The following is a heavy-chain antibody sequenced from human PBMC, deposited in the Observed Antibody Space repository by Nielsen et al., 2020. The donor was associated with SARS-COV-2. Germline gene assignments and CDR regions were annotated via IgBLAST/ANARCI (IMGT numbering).Heavy chain of an antibody. CDR2: IYYTGST. V-gene: IGHV4-59*08. Sequence: SVTLSLTCTVSGGSIRSYYWTWIRQPPGKGLEWIGYIYYTGSTNYNPSLKSRVTMSVDTSKNQFSLKLRSVTAADTAVYFCATAVGATSSHDAFDIWGQGTMVTVSS. CDR1: GGSIRSYY. CDR3: ATAVGATSSHDAFDI. J-gene: IGHJ3*02. D-gene: IGHD1-26*01.